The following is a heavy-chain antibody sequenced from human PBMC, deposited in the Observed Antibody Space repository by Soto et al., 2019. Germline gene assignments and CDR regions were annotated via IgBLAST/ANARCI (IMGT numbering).Heavy chain of an antibody. CDR1: GGSRSSYC. CDR2: IYYSGST. J-gene: IGHJ5*02. CDR3: AREPIRGNWFDP. V-gene: IGHV4-59*01. Sequence: GTLSLTCTVSGGSRSSYCWSWIRQPPGKGLEWIGYIYYSGSTNYNPSLKSRVTISVDTSKNQFSLNLSSVTAADTAVYYCAREPIRGNWFDPWGQGTLVTVSS. D-gene: IGHD1-20*01.